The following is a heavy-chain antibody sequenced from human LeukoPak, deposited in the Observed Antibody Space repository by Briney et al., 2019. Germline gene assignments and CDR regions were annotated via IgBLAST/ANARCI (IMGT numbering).Heavy chain of an antibody. V-gene: IGHV1-2*02. Sequence: ASVKVSCKASGYIFAAHYMHWVRQAPGRGLEWVGWVNPNSGGTNYAQKFQGRVSMASDTSTAYMELSRLGPDDTAVYYCARSEREGLYYDMTGHFYDWCFDLWGGGTLVTVSS. D-gene: IGHD3-9*01. CDR3: ARSEREGLYYDMTGHFYDWCFDL. J-gene: IGHJ2*01. CDR2: VNPNSGGT. CDR1: GYIFAAHY.